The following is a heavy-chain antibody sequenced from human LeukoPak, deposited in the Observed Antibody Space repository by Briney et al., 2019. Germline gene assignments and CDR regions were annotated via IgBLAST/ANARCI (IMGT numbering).Heavy chain of an antibody. CDR3: AKGYFYDSSGYYGGDY. J-gene: IGHJ4*02. V-gene: IGHV3-30*18. CDR1: GSTFSNYG. Sequence: GRSLRLSCAASGSTFSNYGMHWVRQAPGKGLEGVTVISYDGTNKYYADSVKGRFTISRDNSKNTLYLQMNSLRAEDTAVYYCAKGYFYDSSGYYGGDYWGQGTLVTVSS. CDR2: ISYDGTNK. D-gene: IGHD3-22*01.